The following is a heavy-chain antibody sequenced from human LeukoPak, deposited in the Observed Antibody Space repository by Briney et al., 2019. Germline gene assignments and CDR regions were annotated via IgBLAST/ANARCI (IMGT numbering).Heavy chain of an antibody. Sequence: GGSLRLSCAASGFIVSSNYMNWVRQAPGKGLEWVSVIDSGGSTYYADSVKGRFTISRHSSQNTLYLQMDSLRVEDTAVYYCARDTGYGDSAHFDYWGQGTLVTVSS. CDR1: GFIVSSNY. CDR2: IDSGGST. V-gene: IGHV3-53*04. CDR3: ARDTGYGDSAHFDY. D-gene: IGHD4-17*01. J-gene: IGHJ4*02.